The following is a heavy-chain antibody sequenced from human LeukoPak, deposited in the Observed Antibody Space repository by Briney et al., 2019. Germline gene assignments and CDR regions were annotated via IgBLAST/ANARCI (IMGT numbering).Heavy chain of an antibody. D-gene: IGHD1-14*01. V-gene: IGHV2-70*17. Sequence: SGPTLVNPTQTLTLTCSFSGFSLTTTAMCVTWIRQTSGKALEWLARIDWDDDKFFSPSLKTRLSISKDTSRNQVVLTMTNMDPVDTGTYYCARMTPDSPSFDYWGQGTLVTVSS. J-gene: IGHJ4*02. CDR2: IDWDDDK. CDR1: GFSLTTTAMC. CDR3: ARMTPDSPSFDY.